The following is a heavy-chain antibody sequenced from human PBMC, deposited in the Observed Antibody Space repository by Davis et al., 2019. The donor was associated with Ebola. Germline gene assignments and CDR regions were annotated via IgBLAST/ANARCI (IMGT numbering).Heavy chain of an antibody. V-gene: IGHV1-18*01. CDR2: ISAYNGNT. CDR3: AKDYSSGWFYYGMDV. J-gene: IGHJ6*02. Sequence: ASVKVSCKASGYTFTSYGISWVRQAPGQGLEWMGWISAYNGNTNYAQKLQGRVTMTTDTSTSTAYMELRSLRSDDTALYYCAKDYSSGWFYYGMDVWGQGTTVTVSS. D-gene: IGHD6-19*01. CDR1: GYTFTSYG.